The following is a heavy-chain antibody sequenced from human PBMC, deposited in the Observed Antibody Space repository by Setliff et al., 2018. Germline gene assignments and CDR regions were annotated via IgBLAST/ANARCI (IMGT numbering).Heavy chain of an antibody. CDR3: VREGLYDILTGYSLPTPFDP. CDR1: GGSFSNYY. V-gene: IGHV4-34*01. D-gene: IGHD3-9*01. J-gene: IGHJ5*02. Sequence: SETLSLTCAVYGGSFSNYYWSWIRQPPGKGLEWIGEINHSGSTNYSPSLKSRVTISVDTSKNQFSLKLSSVTAADTAVYYCVREGLYDILTGYSLPTPFDPWGQGTLVTAPQ. CDR2: INHSGST.